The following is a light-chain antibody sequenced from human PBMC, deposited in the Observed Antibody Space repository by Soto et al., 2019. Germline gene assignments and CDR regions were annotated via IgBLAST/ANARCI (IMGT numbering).Light chain of an antibody. V-gene: IGKV3-15*01. CDR3: QQYNNWPSIT. CDR2: GAS. Sequence: EIVMPQSPSTLSSTPGESAPLSCRASQSVSSNLAWYQQKPGQAPRLLIYGASTRATGIPARFSGSGSGTEFTLTISSLQSEDFAVYYCQQYNNWPSITFGQGTRLEI. CDR1: QSVSSN. J-gene: IGKJ5*01.